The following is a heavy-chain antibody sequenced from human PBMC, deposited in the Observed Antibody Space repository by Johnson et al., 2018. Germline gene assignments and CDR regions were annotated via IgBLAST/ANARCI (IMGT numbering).Heavy chain of an antibody. J-gene: IGHJ3*02. V-gene: IGHV3-30-3*01. Sequence: VQLVESGGGVVQPGRSLRFSCAASGCTFSNYAMYWVRQAPGKGLEWVAVISYDGSNKHYTDSVKGRFPISRDNSENSVYLLMNSLTAEDTAVDYCAREGYSSGRAGLFDIWGQGTMVTVSS. D-gene: IGHD6-19*01. CDR1: GCTFSNYA. CDR2: ISYDGSNK. CDR3: AREGYSSGRAGLFDI.